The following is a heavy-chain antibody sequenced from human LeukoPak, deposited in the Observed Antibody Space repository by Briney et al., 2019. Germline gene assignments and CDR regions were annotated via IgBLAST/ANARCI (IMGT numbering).Heavy chain of an antibody. V-gene: IGHV3-64D*09. CDR3: VKDCSRDWNGHWFDS. Sequence: QAGGSLRLSCPASGFTFNNYVMHWVRQAPGKGLEYVSATSANGDATYYTDSVKGRFTISRDNYKNTLSLQMSSLRFEDTAIYFCVKDCSRDWNGHWFDSWGQGTLVTVSS. J-gene: IGHJ5*01. CDR2: TSANGDAT. CDR1: GFTFNNYV. D-gene: IGHD2-21*02.